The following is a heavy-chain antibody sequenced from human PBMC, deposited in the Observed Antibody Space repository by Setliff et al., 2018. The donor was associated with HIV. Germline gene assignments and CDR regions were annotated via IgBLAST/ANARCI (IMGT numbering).Heavy chain of an antibody. CDR1: RFSFSTFW. V-gene: IGHV3-7*03. CDR3: AKDSIEASATGYYFDY. Sequence: GGSLRLSCATSRFSFSTFWMTWVRQAPGKGLEWIANINQDGNKKYHAGSVWGRFTISRDNAKNSLYLQMNSLRAEDTAVYYCAKDSIEASATGYYFDYWGRGTLVTVSS. J-gene: IGHJ4*02. D-gene: IGHD6-6*01. CDR2: INQDGNKK.